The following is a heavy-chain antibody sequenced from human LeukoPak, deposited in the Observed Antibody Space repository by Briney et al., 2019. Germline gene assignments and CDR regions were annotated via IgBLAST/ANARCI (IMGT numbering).Heavy chain of an antibody. Sequence: GGSLRLSCAASGFTFSSYWMSWVRQAPGKGLEWVANIKQDGSEKYYVDSVKGRFTISRDNAKNSLYLQMNSLRAEDTAVYYCARHQAPGCCSSTSLAPWGQGTLVTVSS. J-gene: IGHJ5*02. CDR3: ARHQAPGCCSSTSLAP. V-gene: IGHV3-7*03. CDR2: IKQDGSEK. CDR1: GFTFSSYW. D-gene: IGHD2-2*01.